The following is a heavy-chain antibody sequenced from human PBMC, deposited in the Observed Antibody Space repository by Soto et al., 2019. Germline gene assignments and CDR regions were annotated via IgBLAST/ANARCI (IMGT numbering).Heavy chain of an antibody. CDR1: GFTFSSYA. D-gene: IGHD3-9*01. CDR2: ISGSGGST. CDR3: AKDLPLRYFDFDAFDI. J-gene: IGHJ3*02. V-gene: IGHV3-23*01. Sequence: GGSLRLSCAASGFTFSSYAMSWVRQAPGKGLEWVSAISGSGGSTYYADSVKGRFTISRDNSKNTLYLQMNSLRAEDTAVYYCAKDLPLRYFDFDAFDIWGQGTMVNVSS.